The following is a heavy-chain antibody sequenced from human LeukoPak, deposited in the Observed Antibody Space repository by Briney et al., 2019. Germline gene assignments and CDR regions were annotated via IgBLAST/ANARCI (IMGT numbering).Heavy chain of an antibody. D-gene: IGHD5-18*01. CDR2: MNPNSGNT. Sequence: ASVKVSCKAFGYTFTSNYMHWVRQATGQGLEWMGWMNPNSGNTGYAQKFQGRVTMTRNTSISTAYMELSSLRSEDTAVYYCARGKGYSYGYWVYYYYYMDVWGKGTTVTISS. CDR1: GYTFTSNY. J-gene: IGHJ6*03. V-gene: IGHV1-8*02. CDR3: ARGKGYSYGYWVYYYYYMDV.